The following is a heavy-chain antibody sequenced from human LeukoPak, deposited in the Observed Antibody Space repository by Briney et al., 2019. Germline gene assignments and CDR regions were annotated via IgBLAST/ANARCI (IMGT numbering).Heavy chain of an antibody. CDR1: GGSISNGNSY. Sequence: PSETLSLTRTVSGGSISNGNSYWNWIRQPAGKGLEWIGRIHTSGTTNYNPSLKSRVTISVDTSKNQFSLNLDSVTATDTAVYYCAREQRWLQSLDYWGQGNLVTVSS. D-gene: IGHD5-24*01. CDR2: IHTSGTT. CDR3: AREQRWLQSLDY. J-gene: IGHJ4*02. V-gene: IGHV4-61*02.